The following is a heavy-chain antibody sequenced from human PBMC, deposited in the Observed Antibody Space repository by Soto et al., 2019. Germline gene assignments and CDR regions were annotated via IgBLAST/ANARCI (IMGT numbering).Heavy chain of an antibody. Sequence: VQLLESGGGLVQPGGSLRLSCAASGFTFSSYVVSWVRQAPGKGLEWVSSISDSGDSSYSTDSVQGRFTISRDNSKNTLYLQMISLRAEDTAVYYCATYGVPDYWGQGTLVTVSS. V-gene: IGHV3-23*01. J-gene: IGHJ4*02. CDR3: ATYGVPDY. CDR2: ISDSGDSS. CDR1: GFTFSSYV. D-gene: IGHD4-17*01.